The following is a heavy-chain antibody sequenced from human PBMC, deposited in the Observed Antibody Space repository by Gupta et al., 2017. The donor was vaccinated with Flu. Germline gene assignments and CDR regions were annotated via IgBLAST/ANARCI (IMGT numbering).Heavy chain of an antibody. Sequence: QERVVESGGGVVQAGRSLSPSRAASRFSFSNSGMHWVRQAPGKGLGWVAVISHDRSNYYHTDSGKGRFTISRDNSKNTLYLQMRSLRTEDTAVYYCAKDWWGNNNNCGMNVWGQGTTVTVSS. CDR3: AKDWWGNNNNCGMNV. CDR1: RFSFSNSG. D-gene: IGHD2-8*02. J-gene: IGHJ6*02. CDR2: ISHDRSNY. V-gene: IGHV3-30*18.